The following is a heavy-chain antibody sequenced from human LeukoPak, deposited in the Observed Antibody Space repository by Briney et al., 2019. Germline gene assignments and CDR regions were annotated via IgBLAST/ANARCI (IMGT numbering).Heavy chain of an antibody. D-gene: IGHD2-21*02. CDR3: ARGPRGGDGLYYFDF. CDR1: GYPFTTYH. V-gene: IGHV1-46*01. J-gene: IGHJ4*02. CDR2: INPSGGST. Sequence: ASVKVSCKASGYPFTTYHVHWLRQAPGQGPEWMGIINPSGGSTSYAQKFQGRITMTRDTSMTTVYMELSTLRSEDAAVYYCARGPRGGDGLYYFDFWGQGTLVTVP.